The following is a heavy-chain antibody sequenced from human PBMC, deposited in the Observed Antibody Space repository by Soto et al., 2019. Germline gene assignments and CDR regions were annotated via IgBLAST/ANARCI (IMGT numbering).Heavy chain of an antibody. CDR3: AKWLRFAESGFDY. Sequence: QVQLVESGGGVVQPGRSLRLSCAASGFTFSSYGMHWVRQAPGKGLEWVAVISYDGSNKYYADSVKGRFTISRDNSKNTLYLQVNSLRAEDTAVYYCAKWLRFAESGFDYWGQGTMVTVSS. J-gene: IGHJ4*02. D-gene: IGHD5-12*01. V-gene: IGHV3-30*18. CDR2: ISYDGSNK. CDR1: GFTFSSYG.